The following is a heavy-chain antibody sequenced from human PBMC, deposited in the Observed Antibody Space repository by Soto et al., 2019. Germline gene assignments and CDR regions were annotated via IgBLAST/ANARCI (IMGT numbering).Heavy chain of an antibody. D-gene: IGHD3-9*01. CDR2: IYYSGST. Sequence: SETLSLTCTVSGGSISSYYWSWIRQPPGKGLEWIGYIYYSGSTNYNPSLKSRVTISVDTSKNQFSLKLSSVTAADTAVYYCARVLRNYDILTGYYGEYAPFDYWGQGTLVTVS. J-gene: IGHJ4*02. CDR1: GGSISSYY. V-gene: IGHV4-59*01. CDR3: ARVLRNYDILTGYYGEYAPFDY.